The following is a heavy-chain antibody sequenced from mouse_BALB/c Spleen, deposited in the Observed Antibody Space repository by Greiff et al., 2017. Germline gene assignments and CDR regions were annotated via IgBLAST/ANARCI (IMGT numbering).Heavy chain of an antibody. CDR1: GFNIKDTY. V-gene: IGHV14-3*02. J-gene: IGHJ4*01. CDR3: AKCDGGDGMDY. Sequence: VQLQQSGAELVKPGASVKLSCTASGFNIKDTYMHWVKQRPEQGLEWIGRIDPANGNTKYDPKFQGKATITADTSSTTAYLQLSSLTSEDTAVSYCAKCDGGDGMDYWGQGTSVTVSS. CDR2: IDPANGNT. D-gene: IGHD2-3*01.